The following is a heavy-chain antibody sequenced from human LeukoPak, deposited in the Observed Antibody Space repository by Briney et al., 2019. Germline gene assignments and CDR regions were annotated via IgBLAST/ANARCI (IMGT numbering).Heavy chain of an antibody. CDR2: INQEASRT. Sequence: GGSLRLSSAASGFTFRSYWMSWVRQAPGKGLEWLGHINQEASRTDHADSVKGRFTISRDNSRNLLYSHMSSLRAEDTAVYYCAKYLSRAFDSWGQGILVSVSS. D-gene: IGHD2/OR15-2a*01. CDR3: AKYLSRAFDS. CDR1: GFTFRSYW. V-gene: IGHV3-7*01. J-gene: IGHJ4*02.